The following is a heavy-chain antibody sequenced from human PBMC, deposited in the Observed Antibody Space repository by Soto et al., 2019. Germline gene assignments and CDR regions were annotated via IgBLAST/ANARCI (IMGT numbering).Heavy chain of an antibody. V-gene: IGHV1-69*02. D-gene: IGHD3-9*01. CDR3: TKDPFDSDVLDY. Sequence: SVKVSCKASGGTFSSYTISWVRQAPGQGLEWMGRIIPILGIANYAQKFQGRVTITADNSRNMLYLQMDSLRPDDTAVYYCTKDPFDSDVLDYWGQGTLVTVSS. J-gene: IGHJ4*02. CDR1: GGTFSSYT. CDR2: IIPILGIA.